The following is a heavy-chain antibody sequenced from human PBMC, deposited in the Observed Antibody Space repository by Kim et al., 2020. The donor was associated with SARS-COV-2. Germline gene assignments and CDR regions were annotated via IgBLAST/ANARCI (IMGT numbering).Heavy chain of an antibody. CDR3: ARDFYDSSGYVYFDY. D-gene: IGHD3-22*01. J-gene: IGHJ4*02. CDR1: GYTFTSYA. Sequence: ASVKVSCKASGYTFTSYAMHWVRQAPGQRLEWMGWINAGNGNTKYSQKFQGRVTITRDTSASTAYMELSSLRSEDTAVYYCARDFYDSSGYVYFDYWGQGTLVTVPS. CDR2: INAGNGNT. V-gene: IGHV1-3*01.